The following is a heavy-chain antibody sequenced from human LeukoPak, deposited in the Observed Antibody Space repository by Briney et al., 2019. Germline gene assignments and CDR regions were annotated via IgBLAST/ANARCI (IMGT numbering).Heavy chain of an antibody. J-gene: IGHJ4*02. CDR3: ARRGYYDSSGQYYFDY. D-gene: IGHD3-22*01. CDR2: IYLSGST. V-gene: IGHV4-34*01. CDR1: GGSFSGYY. Sequence: SETLSSTCAVYGGSFSGYYWSWIRQPPGKGLEWIGSIYLSGSTRYNPSLKSRVTISVDTSRNQFSLKLSSVTAADTAVYYCARRGYYDSSGQYYFDYWGQGTLVTVSS.